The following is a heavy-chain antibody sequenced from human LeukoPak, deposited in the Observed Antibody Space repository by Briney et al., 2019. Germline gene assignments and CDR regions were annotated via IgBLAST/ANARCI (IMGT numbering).Heavy chain of an antibody. CDR3: VNEVGTYYYGMDV. V-gene: IGHV3-64D*06. J-gene: IGHJ6*02. D-gene: IGHD1-1*01. CDR2: ICSNGGST. CDR1: GFTFSSYA. Sequence: GGSLRLSCSASGFTFSSYAMHWVRQAPGKGLEYVSAICSNGGSTYYADSVKGRFTISRDNSKNTLYLQMSSLRAEDAAVYYCVNEVGTYYYGMDVWGQGTTVTVSS.